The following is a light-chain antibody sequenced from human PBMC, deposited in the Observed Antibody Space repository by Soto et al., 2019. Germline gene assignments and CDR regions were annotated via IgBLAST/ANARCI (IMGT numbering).Light chain of an antibody. CDR2: EVS. V-gene: IGLV2-8*01. J-gene: IGLJ1*01. CDR3: SSYAGNNIYV. CDR1: SSDVGEYKY. Sequence: QSVLTQPPSASGSPGQSVTISCTGSSSDVGEYKYVSWYQQHPGKAPKLVIYEVSKRPPGVPNRFSGSKPGNTASLTVSGLQSEDEAQYYCSSYAGNNIYVIGTGTKVTVL.